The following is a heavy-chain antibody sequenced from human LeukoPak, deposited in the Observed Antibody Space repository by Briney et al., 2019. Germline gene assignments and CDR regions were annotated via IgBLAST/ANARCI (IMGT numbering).Heavy chain of an antibody. CDR3: ARDPQLVLDSYYYYYMDV. CDR2: ISSSSSYI. CDR1: GFTFSSYS. V-gene: IGHV3-21*01. J-gene: IGHJ6*03. Sequence: PGRSLRLSCAASGFTFSSYSMNWVRQAPGKGLEWVSSISSSSSYIYYADSVKGRFTISRDNAKNSLYLQMNSLRAEDTAVYYCARDPQLVLDSYYYYYMDVWGKGTTVTVSS. D-gene: IGHD6-6*01.